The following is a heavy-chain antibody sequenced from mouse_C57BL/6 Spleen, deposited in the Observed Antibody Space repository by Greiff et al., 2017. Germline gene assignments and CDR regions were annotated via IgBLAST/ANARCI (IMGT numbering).Heavy chain of an antibody. Sequence: EVKLQESGPELVKPGASVKMSCKASGYTFTDYNMHWVKQSHGKSLEWIGYINPNNGGTSYNQKFKGKATLTVNKSSSTAYMELRSLTSEDSAVYYCALLYYYAMDYWGQGTSVTVSS. V-gene: IGHV1-22*01. D-gene: IGHD1-1*01. CDR3: ALLYYYAMDY. J-gene: IGHJ4*01. CDR1: GYTFTDYN. CDR2: INPNNGGT.